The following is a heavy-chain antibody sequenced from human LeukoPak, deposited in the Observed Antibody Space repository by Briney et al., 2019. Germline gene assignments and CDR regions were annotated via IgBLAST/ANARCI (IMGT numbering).Heavy chain of an antibody. CDR1: GGSISSSSYY. J-gene: IGHJ3*02. D-gene: IGHD2-15*01. CDR3: ASSYCSGGSCYGTFDI. Sequence: PSETLSLTCTVSGGSISSSSYYWGWIRQPPGKGLEWFGSISDSGSTYYHPSLKSRVTISVDTSKNQFSLNLSSVTAADTAVYYCASSYCSGGSCYGTFDIWGQGTMVTVSS. CDR2: ISDSGST. V-gene: IGHV4-39*01.